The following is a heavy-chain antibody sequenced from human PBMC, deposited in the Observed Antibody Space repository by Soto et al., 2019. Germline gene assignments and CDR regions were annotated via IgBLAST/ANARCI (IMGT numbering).Heavy chain of an antibody. J-gene: IGHJ4*02. CDR2: IWYDGSNK. Sequence: QVQLVESGGGVVQPGRSLRLSCAASGFTFSSYGMHWVRQAPGKGLEWVAVIWYDGSNKYYADSVKGRFTISRDNSKNTLYLQMNSLRAEDTAVYYCARGGDSSGYLDYWGQGTLVTVSS. D-gene: IGHD3-22*01. CDR3: ARGGDSSGYLDY. CDR1: GFTFSSYG. V-gene: IGHV3-33*01.